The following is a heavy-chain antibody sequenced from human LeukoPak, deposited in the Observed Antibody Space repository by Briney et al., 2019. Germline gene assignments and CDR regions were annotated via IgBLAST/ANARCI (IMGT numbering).Heavy chain of an antibody. D-gene: IGHD7-27*01. CDR2: ITTGSTDI. CDR1: GFTFSTCN. V-gene: IGHV3-21*06. Sequence: GGSLRLSCAASGFTFSTCNMNWIRQAPGKGLEWVSSITTGSTDIYYADSLKGRFTISRDDAKNSVYLQSNSLRVEDTAVYYCARDLPGVPIDHWGQGILVTVSS. CDR3: ARDLPGVPIDH. J-gene: IGHJ4*02.